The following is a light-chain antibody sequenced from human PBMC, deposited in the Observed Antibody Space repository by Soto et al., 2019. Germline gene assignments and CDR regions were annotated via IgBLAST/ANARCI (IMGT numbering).Light chain of an antibody. V-gene: IGKV1-39*01. CDR3: QPTYIDIS. Sequence: DIQLTQYPSSLSASVGDTVTIPIRASQTISTYLLWYHQKPGRAPNLLIYNASTLHSGVPSKFSGSGSGTDFTLTISGLQPEDFATYHCQPTYIDISFGGGTIVAIK. J-gene: IGKJ4*01. CDR2: NAS. CDR1: QTISTY.